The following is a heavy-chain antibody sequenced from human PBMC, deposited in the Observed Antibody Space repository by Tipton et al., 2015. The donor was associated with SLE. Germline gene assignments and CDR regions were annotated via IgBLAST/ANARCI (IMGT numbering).Heavy chain of an antibody. CDR3: ARKRYYDSSGYYYGAFDI. V-gene: IGHV4-38-2*02. Sequence: TLSLTCTVSGYSISSGYYRGWIRQPPGKGLEWIGSIYHSGSTNYNPSLKSRVTISVDTSKNQFSLKLSSVTAADTAVYYCARKRYYDSSGYYYGAFDIWGQGTMVTVSS. CDR1: GYSISSGYY. D-gene: IGHD3-22*01. J-gene: IGHJ3*02. CDR2: IYHSGST.